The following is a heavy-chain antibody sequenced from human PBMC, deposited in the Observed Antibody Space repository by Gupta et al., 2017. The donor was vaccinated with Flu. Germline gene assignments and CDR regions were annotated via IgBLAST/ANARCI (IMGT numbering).Heavy chain of an antibody. V-gene: IGHV3-43*01. J-gene: IGHJ3*02. Sequence: EVQLVESGGVVVQPGWSLRLSCAASGFTFDDYTMHWVRQATGKGLEWVSLISWDGGSTYYADAVKGRFTISRDNRKNSLYLQMNSLRTEDTAVYYCAKGRLRLGELSDAFDIWGQGTMVTVSS. D-gene: IGHD3-16*02. CDR2: ISWDGGST. CDR3: AKGRLRLGELSDAFDI. CDR1: GFTFDDYT.